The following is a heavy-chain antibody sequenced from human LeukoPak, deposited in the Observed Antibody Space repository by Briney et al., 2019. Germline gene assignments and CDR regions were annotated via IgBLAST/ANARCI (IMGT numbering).Heavy chain of an antibody. V-gene: IGHV3-7*01. Sequence: GGSLRLSCAASGFTFSSYWMSWVRQAPGKGLEWVANIKQDGSEKYYVDSVKGRFTISRDNAKNSLYLQMNSLRAEDTAVYYCARELYNRPPRPFDYWGQGTLVTVSS. J-gene: IGHJ4*02. CDR3: ARELYNRPPRPFDY. D-gene: IGHD3-3*01. CDR1: GFTFSSYW. CDR2: IKQDGSEK.